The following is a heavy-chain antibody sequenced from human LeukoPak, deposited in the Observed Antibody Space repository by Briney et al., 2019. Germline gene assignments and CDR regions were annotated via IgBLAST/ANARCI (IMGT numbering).Heavy chain of an antibody. J-gene: IGHJ3*01. CDR3: ARTYGDYDDAFDV. CDR2: IYYSGST. CDR1: GGSISSSTDY. Sequence: SETLSLTCTVAGGSISSSTDYWGWIREPPGKGLEWIGSIYYSGSTYNNPSLKSPVTIFVHTSKNQFSLKLSSVTATDTAAYYCARTYGDYDDAFDVWGQGTMVTVSS. D-gene: IGHD4-17*01. V-gene: IGHV4-39*01.